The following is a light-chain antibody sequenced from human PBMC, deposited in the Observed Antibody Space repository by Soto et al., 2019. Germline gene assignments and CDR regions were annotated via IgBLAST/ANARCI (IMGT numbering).Light chain of an antibody. CDR2: STS. CDR3: QQSYSSPQT. Sequence: DIQMTQSPSSLSASVGDRVTITCRASQSVSNYLNWYRQLPGKAPTLLIYSTSTLQSGVPSRFSGSGSGTDFTLTICGLQPEDFATYFCQQSYSSPQTFGQGTKVDIK. J-gene: IGKJ1*01. CDR1: QSVSNY. V-gene: IGKV1-39*01.